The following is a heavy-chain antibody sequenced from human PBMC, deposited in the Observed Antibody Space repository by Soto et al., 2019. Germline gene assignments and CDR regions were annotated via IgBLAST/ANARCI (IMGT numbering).Heavy chain of an antibody. CDR2: ISAHNGNT. CDR3: ATGSYGDY. CDR1: GYGFTTYG. Sequence: QVHLVQSGAEVKKPGASVKVSCKGSGYGFTTYGITWVRQAPGQGLEWMAWISAHNGNTNYAQKLQGRVTVTRETSTSTAYMELRSLRSDDAAGYYGATGSYGDYWGQGALVTVSS. J-gene: IGHJ4*02. D-gene: IGHD3-10*01. V-gene: IGHV1-18*01.